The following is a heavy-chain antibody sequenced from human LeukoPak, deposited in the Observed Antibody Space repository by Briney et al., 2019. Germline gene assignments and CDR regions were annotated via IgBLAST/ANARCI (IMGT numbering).Heavy chain of an antibody. CDR1: GFTFSGSA. CDR2: ISSSSSYI. CDR3: ARGPSKVPAARKVTNWFDP. V-gene: IGHV3-21*01. Sequence: KPGGSLRLSCVVSGFTFSGSAMHWVRQASGKGLEWVSSISSSSSYIYYADSVKGRFTISRDNAKNSLYLQMNSLRAEDTAVYYCARGPSKVPAARKVTNWFDPWGQGTLVTVSS. D-gene: IGHD2-2*01. J-gene: IGHJ5*02.